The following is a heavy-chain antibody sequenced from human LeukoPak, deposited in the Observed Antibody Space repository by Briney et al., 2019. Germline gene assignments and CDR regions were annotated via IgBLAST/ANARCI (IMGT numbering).Heavy chain of an antibody. Sequence: GGSLRLSCAASGFSFSRYEMNWVRQAPGKGLEWVSYITIIGSTTYYTDSVKGRFTISRDNAKNSLYLQMNSLRAEDTAVYYCTKVFYGGNSRDGCDIWGRGTMVTVSS. CDR3: TKVFYGGNSRDGCDI. V-gene: IGHV3-48*03. CDR2: ITIIGSTT. J-gene: IGHJ3*02. D-gene: IGHD4-23*01. CDR1: GFSFSRYE.